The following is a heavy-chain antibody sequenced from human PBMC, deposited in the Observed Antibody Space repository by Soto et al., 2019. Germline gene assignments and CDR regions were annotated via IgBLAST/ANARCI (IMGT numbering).Heavy chain of an antibody. V-gene: IGHV4-39*01. CDR1: GASISSSSSHY. CDR2: FYYSGST. Sequence: PSETLSLTCTVSGASISSSSSHYWGWIRQPPGKGLEWIGSFYYSGSTYYNPSLKSRVTISVDTSKNQFSLKLSSVTAADTAVYYCARGLGTMIVAYYFDYWGQGTLVTVSS. CDR3: ARGLGTMIVAYYFDY. D-gene: IGHD3-22*01. J-gene: IGHJ4*02.